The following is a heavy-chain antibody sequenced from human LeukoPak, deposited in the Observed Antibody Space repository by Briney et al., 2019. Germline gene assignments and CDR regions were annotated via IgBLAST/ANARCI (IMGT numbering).Heavy chain of an antibody. CDR3: ARAGPLQGIAAAGIYY. CDR2: IYSGGST. V-gene: IGHV3-66*02. D-gene: IGHD6-13*01. Sequence: GGSLRLSCAASGFTVSSNYMSWVRQAPRKGLDWVSVIYSGGSTYYADSVKGRFTISRDNSKNTLYLQMNSLRAEDTAVYYCARAGPLQGIAAAGIYYWGQGTLVTVSS. CDR1: GFTVSSNY. J-gene: IGHJ4*02.